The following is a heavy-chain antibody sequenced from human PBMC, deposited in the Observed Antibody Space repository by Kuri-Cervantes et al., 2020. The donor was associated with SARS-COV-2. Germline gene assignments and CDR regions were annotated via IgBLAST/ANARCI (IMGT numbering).Heavy chain of an antibody. V-gene: IGHV3-23*01. J-gene: IGHJ4*02. CDR1: CFTFSSYA. CDR2: ISSSGGST. CDR3: ARGYAGSAYSLDY. D-gene: IGHD3-22*01. Sequence: GESLMISCAASCFTFSSYAMSWVRQAPGKGLGWVSAISSSGGSTYYADSVKGRFTTSRDNAKNSLYLQMNSLRAEDTAVYYCARGYAGSAYSLDYWGQGTLVTVSS.